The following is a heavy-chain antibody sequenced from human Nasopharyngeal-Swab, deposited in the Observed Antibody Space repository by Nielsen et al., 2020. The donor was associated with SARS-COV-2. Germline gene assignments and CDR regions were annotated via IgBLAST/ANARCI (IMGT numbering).Heavy chain of an antibody. CDR1: GGTFSSYA. CDR2: IIPIFGTA. J-gene: IGHJ4*02. D-gene: IGHD6-19*01. Sequence: SVQVSCKASGGTFSSYAISWVRQAPGQGLEWMGGIIPIFGTANYAQKFQGRVTITADESTSTAYMELNSLRAEDTAVYYCARRNPNGQWLAHFDYWGQGTLVTVSS. CDR3: ARRNPNGQWLAHFDY. V-gene: IGHV1-69*13.